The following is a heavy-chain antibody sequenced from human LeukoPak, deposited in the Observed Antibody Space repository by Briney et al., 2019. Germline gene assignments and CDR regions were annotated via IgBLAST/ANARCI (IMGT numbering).Heavy chain of an antibody. D-gene: IGHD4-17*01. CDR1: GGSISSGGYY. CDR3: ARDSGAQGPFDY. Sequence: PSETLSLTCTVSGGSISSGGYYWSWIRQHPGKGLEWIGYIYYSGSTYYNPSLKSRVTISVDTSKNQFSLKLSSVTAADTAVYYCARDSGAQGPFDYWGQGTLVTVSS. CDR2: IYYSGST. J-gene: IGHJ4*02. V-gene: IGHV4-31*03.